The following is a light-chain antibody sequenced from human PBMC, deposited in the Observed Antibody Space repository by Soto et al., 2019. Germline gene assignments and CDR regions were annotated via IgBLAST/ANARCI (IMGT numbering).Light chain of an antibody. CDR1: QSISIW. V-gene: IGKV1-5*03. J-gene: IGKJ1*01. Sequence: DIHMTQSPSTLSASVGDRVTITCRASQSISIWLAWYQQKPGKAPNLLIYKTSSLESGVPSRFSSSGSGTEFTLTISSLQPDDFATYYCPHYNDYSWTFGQGTKVEIK. CDR3: PHYNDYSWT. CDR2: KTS.